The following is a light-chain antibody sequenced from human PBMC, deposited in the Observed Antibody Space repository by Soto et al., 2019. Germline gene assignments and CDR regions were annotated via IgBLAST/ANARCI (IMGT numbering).Light chain of an antibody. J-gene: IGLJ1*01. V-gene: IGLV7-46*01. CDR1: TGAVTNGHY. Sequence: QAVVTQAPSLTVSPGGTVTLTCGSSTGAVTNGHYPYWFQQMPGQAPRTLIYDTTNRHSWTPARFSGSLLGGKAALTPSGAQPEDEAEYYCLLSYNGPYVFGTGTKVTVL. CDR3: LLSYNGPYV. CDR2: DTT.